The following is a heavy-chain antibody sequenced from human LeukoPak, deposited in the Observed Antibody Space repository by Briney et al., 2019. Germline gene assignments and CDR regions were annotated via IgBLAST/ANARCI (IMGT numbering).Heavy chain of an antibody. D-gene: IGHD1-26*01. J-gene: IGHJ3*02. Sequence: SGTLSLTCTVSGGSISSSFYYWGWIRQPPGKGLDWIGSIYYSGTTYYNPSLKSRVTISVDTSKNQFSLKLSSVTAADTAVYYCARLGSGSYYGDAFDIWGQGTMVTVSS. V-gene: IGHV4-39*01. CDR2: IYYSGTT. CDR3: ARLGSGSYYGDAFDI. CDR1: GGSISSSFYY.